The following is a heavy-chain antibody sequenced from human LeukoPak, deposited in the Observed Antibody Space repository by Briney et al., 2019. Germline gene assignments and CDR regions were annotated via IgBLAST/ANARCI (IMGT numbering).Heavy chain of an antibody. CDR1: GGSISSSSYY. J-gene: IGHJ4*02. D-gene: IGHD3-22*01. CDR2: IYYSGGT. V-gene: IGHV4-39*01. Sequence: SETLSLTCTVSGGSISSSSYYWGWIRQPPGKGLEWIGSIYYSGGTYYNPSLKSRVTISVDTSKNQFSLKLSSVTAADTAVYYCARIINYYDSSGPDYWGQGTLVTVSS. CDR3: ARIINYYDSSGPDY.